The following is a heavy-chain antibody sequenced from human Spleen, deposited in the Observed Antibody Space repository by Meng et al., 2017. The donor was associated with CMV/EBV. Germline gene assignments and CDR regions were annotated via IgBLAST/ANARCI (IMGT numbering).Heavy chain of an antibody. D-gene: IGHD1-26*01. CDR2: ISSNGGST. CDR1: GFTFSSYA. V-gene: IGHV3-64*02. J-gene: IGHJ4*02. Sequence: CAASGFTFSSYAMHWVRQAPGKGLEYVSAISSNGGSTYYADSVKGRFTISRDNSKNTLYLQMGSLRAEDMAVYYCARGKVGARGDFDYWGQGTLVTVSS. CDR3: ARGKVGARGDFDY.